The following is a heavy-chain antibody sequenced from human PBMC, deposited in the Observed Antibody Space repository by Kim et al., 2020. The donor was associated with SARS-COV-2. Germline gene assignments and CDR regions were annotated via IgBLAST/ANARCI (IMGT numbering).Heavy chain of an antibody. J-gene: IGHJ4*02. V-gene: IGHV1-3*01. CDR1: GYTFTSSA. CDR3: ARNEDY. CDR2: IDADNGNT. Sequence: ASVKVSCKASGYTFTSSAFHWVRQAPGQRLEWMGWIDADNGNTKYSQKFQGRVTITRDTSASTAYMEVSSLRSEDTAVYYCARNEDYWGQGTLVTVSS.